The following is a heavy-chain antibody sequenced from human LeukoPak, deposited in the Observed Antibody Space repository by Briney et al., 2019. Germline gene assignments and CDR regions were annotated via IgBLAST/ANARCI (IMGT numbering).Heavy chain of an antibody. CDR2: INHSGST. Sequence: SETLSLTCAVYGGSFSGYYWSWIRQPPGKGLEWIGEINHSGSTNYNPSLKSRVTISVDKSKNQFSLKLSSVTAADTAVYYCARDLTTVTTSWGQGTLVTVSS. D-gene: IGHD4-17*01. V-gene: IGHV4-34*01. J-gene: IGHJ5*02. CDR3: ARDLTTVTTS. CDR1: GGSFSGYY.